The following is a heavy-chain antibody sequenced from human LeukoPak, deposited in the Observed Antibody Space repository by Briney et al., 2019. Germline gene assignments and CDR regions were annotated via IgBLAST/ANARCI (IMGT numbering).Heavy chain of an antibody. CDR2: INTNTGNP. CDR3: GRDPKLGIRGYTYGYIDY. V-gene: IGHV7-4-1*02. CDR1: GYTFTSHS. Sequence: ASVNVSCKTSGYTFTSHSISWVRQAPGQGLEWMGWINTNTGNPTYAPGFTGRYVFSLDTSVSTAYLQISGLKADDTAVYYCGRDPKLGIRGYTYGYIDYWGQGTLVTVSS. J-gene: IGHJ4*02. D-gene: IGHD5-18*01.